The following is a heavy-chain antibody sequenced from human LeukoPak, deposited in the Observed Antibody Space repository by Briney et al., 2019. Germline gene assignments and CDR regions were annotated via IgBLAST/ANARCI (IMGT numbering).Heavy chain of an antibody. J-gene: IGHJ6*03. CDR3: ARGGGGAPRFLEWSYMDV. V-gene: IGHV4-34*01. CDR2: INHSGST. Sequence: SETLSLTCAVYGGSFSGYYWSWIRQPPGKGLEWIGEINHSGSTNYNPSLKSRVTISVDTSKNQFSLKLSSVTAADTAVYCCARGGGGAPRFLEWSYMDVWGKGTTVTVSS. CDR1: GGSFSGYY. D-gene: IGHD3-3*01.